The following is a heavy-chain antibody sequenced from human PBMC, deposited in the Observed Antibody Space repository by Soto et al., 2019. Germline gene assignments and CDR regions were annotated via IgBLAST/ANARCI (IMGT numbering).Heavy chain of an antibody. J-gene: IGHJ5*02. V-gene: IGHV4-39*01. CDR1: GGSISSSSYF. D-gene: IGHD2-15*01. Sequence: QLQLQESGPGLVTPSETLSLTCTVSGGSISSSSYFWAWVRQSPAKGLEWIGSINYRGTTFYTASLRSRVTISIDTSKNQFSLTLNSVTAADTALYYCARLVACNGGSCKFDPWGQGTLVTVS. CDR2: INYRGTT. CDR3: ARLVACNGGSCKFDP.